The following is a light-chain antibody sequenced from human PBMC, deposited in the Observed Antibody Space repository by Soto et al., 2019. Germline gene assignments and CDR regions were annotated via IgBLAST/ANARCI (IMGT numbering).Light chain of an antibody. CDR3: QQYNNWPT. CDR2: GAS. CDR1: QSVRSN. J-gene: IGKJ1*01. Sequence: EIVMTQSPATLSVSPGERATLSCRASQSVRSNLAWYQQKPGQVPRLLIYGASTRATGIPARFSGSGSGTEFTLTISSLQSEDFALYSCQQYNNWPTFGQGTKVEIK. V-gene: IGKV3-15*01.